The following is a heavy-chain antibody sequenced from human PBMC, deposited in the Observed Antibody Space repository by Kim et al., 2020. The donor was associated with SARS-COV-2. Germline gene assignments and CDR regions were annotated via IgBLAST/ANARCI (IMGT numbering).Heavy chain of an antibody. J-gene: IGHJ2*01. CDR3: VRGASLWWYFDL. Sequence: GGSLRLSCEASGFTFSRSAMHWVRQAPGKGLEWVGVIGEDGRHENYGDSVKGRFTISRDNFKSTLYLQMNSLRVDDTSVYYCVRGASLWWYFDLWGRGTLVTVSS. CDR2: IGEDGRHE. V-gene: IGHV3-30*04. D-gene: IGHD5-18*01. CDR1: GFTFSRSA.